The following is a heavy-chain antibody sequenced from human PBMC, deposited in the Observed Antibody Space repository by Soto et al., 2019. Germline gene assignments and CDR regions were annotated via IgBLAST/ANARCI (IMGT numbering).Heavy chain of an antibody. CDR1: GFSFTNYG. Sequence: QVQLVESGGGEVQPGTSLRLSCAASGFSFTNYGMHWVRQAPGKGLECVALISYDGTNKYYADSVKGRFTISRDNSKNTLYLQMNNLRPEDTAVYYCGAGQYFSDYWGQGTLVSVSS. V-gene: IGHV3-30*03. D-gene: IGHD6-13*01. CDR3: GAGQYFSDY. CDR2: ISYDGTNK. J-gene: IGHJ4*02.